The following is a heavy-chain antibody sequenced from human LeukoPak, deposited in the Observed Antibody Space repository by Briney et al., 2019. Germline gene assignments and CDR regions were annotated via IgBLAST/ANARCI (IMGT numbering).Heavy chain of an antibody. CDR1: GGSISSYY. Sequence: SETLSLTCTVSGGSISSYYWSWIRQPAGKGLEWIGRIYTSGSTNYNPSLKSRVTMSVDASKNQFSLKLSSVTAADTAVYYCARVSYYYGSGSYLVDYWGQGTLVTVSS. CDR2: IYTSGST. D-gene: IGHD3-10*01. CDR3: ARVSYYYGSGSYLVDY. J-gene: IGHJ4*02. V-gene: IGHV4-4*07.